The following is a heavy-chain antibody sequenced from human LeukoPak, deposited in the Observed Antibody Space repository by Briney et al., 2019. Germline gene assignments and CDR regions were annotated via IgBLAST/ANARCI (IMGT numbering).Heavy chain of an antibody. CDR1: GFTFSSYW. V-gene: IGHV3-7*01. D-gene: IGHD2-8*01. CDR3: ARYLRINCTNGVCCKISRTQNYYYYGMDV. CDR2: IKQDGSEK. J-gene: IGHJ6*02. Sequence: PGGSLRLSCAASGFTFSSYWMSWVRQAPGKGLEWVANIKQDGSEKYYVDSVKGRFTISRDNAKNSLYLQMNSLRAEDTAVYYCARYLRINCTNGVCCKISRTQNYYYYGMDVWGQGTTVTVSS.